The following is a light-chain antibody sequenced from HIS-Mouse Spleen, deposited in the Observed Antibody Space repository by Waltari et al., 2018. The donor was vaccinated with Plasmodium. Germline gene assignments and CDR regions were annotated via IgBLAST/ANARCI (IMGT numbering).Light chain of an antibody. CDR1: QSVSSH. CDR3: QQYNNWPAWT. V-gene: IGKV3-15*01. Sequence: EIVMTQSPATLSVSPGGRATLSCRASQSVSSHLAWYQQKPGQAPRLLIYGASTTATGIPARCSSSGSGTEYTLTISSLQSEDFAVYYYQQYNNWPAWTFGQGTKVEIK. J-gene: IGKJ1*01. CDR2: GAS.